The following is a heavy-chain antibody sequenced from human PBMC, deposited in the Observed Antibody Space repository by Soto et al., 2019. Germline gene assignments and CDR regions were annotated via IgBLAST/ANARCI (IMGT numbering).Heavy chain of an antibody. CDR2: ISSKIDGETT. D-gene: IGHD2-21*01. CDR1: GFTFSNAW. Sequence: VGSLRLSCVGSGFTFSNAWMSWVRQVPGKGLEWVGRISSKIDGETTYYGTPVTGRFTISRDDSKNTVYLQMDSLKNEDTGVYYCADSAMALDWDYWGQGTRVTVSS. V-gene: IGHV3-15*01. J-gene: IGHJ4*02. CDR3: ADSAMALDWDY.